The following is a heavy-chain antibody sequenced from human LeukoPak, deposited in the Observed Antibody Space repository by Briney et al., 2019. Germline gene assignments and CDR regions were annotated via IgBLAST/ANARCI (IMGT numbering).Heavy chain of an antibody. CDR2: IYDSGST. CDR3: ARDCSGGSCYGAFDT. Sequence: SQTLSLTCTVSGASIRSGDYYWSWIRQPPGKGLEWIGYIYDSGSTYYNPSLKSRITISVDTSENRFSLKLSSVTATDTAVYYCARDCSGGSCYGAFDTWGQGTMVTVSS. D-gene: IGHD2-15*01. CDR1: GASIRSGDYY. V-gene: IGHV4-30-4*01. J-gene: IGHJ3*02.